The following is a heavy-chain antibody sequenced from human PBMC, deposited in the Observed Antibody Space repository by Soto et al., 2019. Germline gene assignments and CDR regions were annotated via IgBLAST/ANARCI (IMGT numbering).Heavy chain of an antibody. J-gene: IGHJ4*02. CDR1: GFTFSSYG. Sequence: GGSLRLSCAASGFTFSSYGMHWVRQAPGKGLEWVAVISYDGSNKYYADSVKGRFTISRDNSKNTLYLQMNSLRAEDTAVYYCAKDEPEYYYDSSGPDYWGQGTLVTVSS. D-gene: IGHD3-22*01. V-gene: IGHV3-30*18. CDR3: AKDEPEYYYDSSGPDY. CDR2: ISYDGSNK.